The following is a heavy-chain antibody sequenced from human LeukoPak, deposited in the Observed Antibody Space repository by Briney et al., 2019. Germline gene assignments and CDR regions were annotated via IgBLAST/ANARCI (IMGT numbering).Heavy chain of an antibody. CDR2: ISSSSSYI. D-gene: IGHD3-22*01. J-gene: IGHJ4*02. CDR3: ARAERYYDSSGYHYYFDY. CDR1: GFTFSSYG. V-gene: IGHV3-21*01. Sequence: SGGSLRLSCAASGFTFSSYGMHWVRQAPGKGLEWVSSISSSSSYIYYADSVKGRFTISRDNAKNSLYLQMNSLRAEDTAVYYCARAERYYDSSGYHYYFDYWGQGTLVTVSS.